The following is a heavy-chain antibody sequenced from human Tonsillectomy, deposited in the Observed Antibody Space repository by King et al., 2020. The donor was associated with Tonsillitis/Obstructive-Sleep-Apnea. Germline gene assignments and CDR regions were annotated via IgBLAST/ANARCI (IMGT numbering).Heavy chain of an antibody. CDR1: GGSISSYY. CDR2: IYYSGST. CDR3: ARVAGYYYYYMDV. J-gene: IGHJ6*03. Sequence: QLQESGPGLVKPSETLSLTCTVSGGSISSYYWSWIRQPPGKGLEWIGYIYYSGSTNYNPSLKSRVTISVDTSKNQFSLKLSSVTAADTAVYYCARVAGYYYYYMDVWGKGTTVTVSS. V-gene: IGHV4-59*01.